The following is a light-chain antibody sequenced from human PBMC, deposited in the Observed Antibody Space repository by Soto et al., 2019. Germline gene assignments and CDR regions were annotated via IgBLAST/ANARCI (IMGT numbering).Light chain of an antibody. CDR1: NIGSKS. Sequence: SNALTQPPSVSVAPGQTARSTCGGNNIGSKSVHWYQQKPGQAPVLVVYDDSDRPSGIPERVSGSNSGNTATLTISRVEAGDEADYYCQVWHSSSDHYVFGTGTKVTVL. CDR2: DDS. CDR3: QVWHSSSDHYV. V-gene: IGLV3-21*02. J-gene: IGLJ1*01.